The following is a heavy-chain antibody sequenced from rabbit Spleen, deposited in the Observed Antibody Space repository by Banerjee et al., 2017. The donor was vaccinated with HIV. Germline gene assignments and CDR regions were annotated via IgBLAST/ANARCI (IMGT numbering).Heavy chain of an antibody. CDR2: IDPLFGSA. Sequence: QSLEESGGDLVKPGASLTLTCTASGVSFSSNHYMCWVHQAPGKGLEWIGYIDPLFGSAYYASWVNGRFSISRENTQNTVSLQLNSLTAADTATYFCARGGGLWGQGTLVTVS. CDR1: GVSFSSNHY. J-gene: IGHJ3*01. CDR3: ARGGGL. V-gene: IGHV1S40*01.